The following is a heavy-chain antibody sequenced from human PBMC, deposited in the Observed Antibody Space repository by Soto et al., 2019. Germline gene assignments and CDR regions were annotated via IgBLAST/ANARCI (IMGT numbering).Heavy chain of an antibody. CDR3: ANYLSYSSSWIAFDI. J-gene: IGHJ3*02. D-gene: IGHD6-13*01. V-gene: IGHV3-23*01. CDR2: ISGSGGST. Sequence: GGSLRLSCAASGFTFSSYAMSWVRQAPGKGLEWVSAISGSGGSTYYADSVKGRFTISRDNSKNTLYLQMNSLRAEDTAVYYCANYLSYSSSWIAFDIWGQGTMVTVSS. CDR1: GFTFSSYA.